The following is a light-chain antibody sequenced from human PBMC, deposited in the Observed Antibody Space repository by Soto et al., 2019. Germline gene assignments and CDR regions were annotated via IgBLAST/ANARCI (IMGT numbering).Light chain of an antibody. J-gene: IGKJ2*01. CDR3: QQYERPPFA. CDR2: DAS. CDR1: QRVSNSY. V-gene: IGKV3-20*01. Sequence: EIVWTQSPGTLSLSPGDRATLSCSASQRVSNSYLAWYQQKPGQAPRLLIYDASTRAAGVPDRVTGGGSGTDFTLTSSALEPEDFALYFCQQYERPPFAFGQGTRLEL.